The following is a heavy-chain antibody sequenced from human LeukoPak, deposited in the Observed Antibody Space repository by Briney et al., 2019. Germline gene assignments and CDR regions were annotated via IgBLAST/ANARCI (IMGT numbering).Heavy chain of an antibody. Sequence: PGGSLRLSCAASGFTFSSYTMNWVRQAPAKGLEWVSSISSSSSYIYYVDSLKGRFTISRHNAKNSLSLQMNSLRADHTAVYYCARDRNYDYIWGSYRPDYFDYWGQGTLVTVSS. CDR1: GFTFSSYT. J-gene: IGHJ4*02. V-gene: IGHV3-21*01. CDR2: ISSSSSYI. D-gene: IGHD3-16*02. CDR3: ARDRNYDYIWGSYRPDYFDY.